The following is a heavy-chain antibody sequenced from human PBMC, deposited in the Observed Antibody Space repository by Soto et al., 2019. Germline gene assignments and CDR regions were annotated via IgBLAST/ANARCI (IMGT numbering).Heavy chain of an antibody. V-gene: IGHV1-69*01. Sequence: QVQLVQSGAEVKKPGSSVKVSCKASGGTFSSYASSWVRQAPGQGLEWRGGIIPIFGTANYAQKFQCRVTITADESTSTAAMELSSLRSEDTDVYSCAGGEQWELGREDYSGQGTLVTVTS. D-gene: IGHD1-26*01. J-gene: IGHJ4*02. CDR2: IIPIFGTA. CDR3: AGGEQWELGREDY. CDR1: GGTFSSYA.